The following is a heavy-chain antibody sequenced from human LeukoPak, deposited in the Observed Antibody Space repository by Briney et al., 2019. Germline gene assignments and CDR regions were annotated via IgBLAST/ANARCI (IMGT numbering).Heavy chain of an antibody. CDR2: ISGSGGST. CDR3: AKADPYYDFWSGYYDDY. J-gene: IGHJ4*02. D-gene: IGHD3-3*01. Sequence: GGSLRLSCAASGFTFSSYAMSWVRQAPGKGLEWVSAISGSGGSTYYPDSVKGRFTISRDNSKNTLYLQMNSLRAEDTAVYYCAKADPYYDFWSGYYDDYWGQGTLVTVSS. CDR1: GFTFSSYA. V-gene: IGHV3-23*01.